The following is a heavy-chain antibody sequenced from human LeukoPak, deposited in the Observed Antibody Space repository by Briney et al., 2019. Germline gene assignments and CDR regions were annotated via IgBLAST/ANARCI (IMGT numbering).Heavy chain of an antibody. CDR2: ISGRDTST. CDR1: GFTFSSYA. D-gene: IGHD6-13*01. J-gene: IGHJ4*02. CDR3: ARDLAALDY. V-gene: IGHV3-23*01. Sequence: GGSLRLSCAASGFTFSSYAMSWVRQAPGKGLEWVSSISGRDTSTYYADSVKGRFTISRDNSKNTLYLQMNSLRADDTAVYCCARDLAALDYWGQGTLVTVSS.